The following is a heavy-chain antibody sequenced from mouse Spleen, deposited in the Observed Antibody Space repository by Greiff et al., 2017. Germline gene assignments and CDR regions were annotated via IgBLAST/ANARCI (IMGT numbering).Heavy chain of an antibody. V-gene: IGHV1-5*01. J-gene: IGHJ3*01. Sequence: EVQLQQSGTVLARPGASVKMSCKTSGYTFTSYWMHWVKQRPGQGLEWIGAIYPGNSDTSYNQKFKGKAKLTAVTSASTAYMELSSLTNEDSAVYYCTRSIYYGNYWFAYWGQGTLVTVSA. CDR3: TRSIYYGNYWFAY. CDR2: IYPGNSDT. D-gene: IGHD2-1*01. CDR1: GYTFTSYW.